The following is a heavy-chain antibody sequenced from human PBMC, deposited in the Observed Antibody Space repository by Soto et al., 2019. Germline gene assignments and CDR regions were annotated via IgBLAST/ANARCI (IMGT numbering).Heavy chain of an antibody. V-gene: IGHV3-30-3*01. CDR1: GFTFSSYA. D-gene: IGHD3-16*01. CDR2: ISYDGSNK. J-gene: IGHJ5*02. Sequence: QVQLVESGGGVVQPGRSLRLSCAASGFTFSSYAMHWVRQAPGKGLEWVAVISYDGSNKYYADSVQGRFTISRDNSKNTLYLQMHSVRAEDTAVYYCASDWGGPEEVYWFDPWGQGTLVTVSS. CDR3: ASDWGGPEEVYWFDP.